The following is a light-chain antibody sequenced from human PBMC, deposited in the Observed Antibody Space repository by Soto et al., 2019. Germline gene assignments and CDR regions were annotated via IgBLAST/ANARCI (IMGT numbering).Light chain of an antibody. V-gene: IGKV2-28*01. Sequence: DIVMTQSPLSLSVTPGEPASISCRSSQSLLFSNGANYLDWYLQKPGQSPQLLIYLGSNRASGAPDRFSGSGSATDFTLKISRVEAEDVGIYYCMQALQTPLTFGGGTKVEIK. CDR2: LGS. J-gene: IGKJ4*01. CDR1: QSLLFSNGANY. CDR3: MQALQTPLT.